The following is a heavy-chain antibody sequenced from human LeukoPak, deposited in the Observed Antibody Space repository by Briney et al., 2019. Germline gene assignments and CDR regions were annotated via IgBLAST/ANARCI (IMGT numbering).Heavy chain of an antibody. CDR3: ARQAAGFDFDY. CDR2: IYYSAST. CDR1: GGSISSSSYY. Sequence: PSETLSLTCTVSGGSISSSSYYWGWIRQPPGKGLEWIGSIYYSASTYYNPSLKSRVTISVDTSKNQFSLKLSSVTAADTAVYYCARQAAGFDFDYWGQGTLVTVSS. V-gene: IGHV4-39*01. J-gene: IGHJ4*02. D-gene: IGHD6-13*01.